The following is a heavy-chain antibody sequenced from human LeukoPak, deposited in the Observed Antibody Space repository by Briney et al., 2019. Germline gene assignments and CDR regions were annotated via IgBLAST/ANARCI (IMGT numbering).Heavy chain of an antibody. CDR2: TYYRSKWYN. CDR1: GDSVSSNSAA. V-gene: IGHV6-1*01. CDR3: ARVLMVRGVMLFDY. Sequence: SQTLSLTCAISGDSVSSNSAAWNWIRQSPSRGLEWLGGTYYRSKWYNDYAVSVKSRITINPDTSKNQFSLQLNSVTPEDTAVYYCARVLMVRGVMLFDYWGQGTLVTVSS. D-gene: IGHD3-10*01. J-gene: IGHJ4*02.